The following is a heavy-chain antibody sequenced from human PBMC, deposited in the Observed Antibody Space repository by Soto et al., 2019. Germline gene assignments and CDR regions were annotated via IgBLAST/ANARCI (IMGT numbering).Heavy chain of an antibody. CDR1: GYTFTSYY. CDR2: INPSGGST. D-gene: IGHD3-22*01. J-gene: IGHJ4*02. CDR3: ARDHYIYDSSGYYLDY. Sequence: ASVKVSCKASGYTFTSYYMHWVRQAPGQGLEWMGIINPSGGSTSYAQKFQGRVTMTRDTSTSTVYMELSSLRSEDTAVYYCARDHYIYDSSGYYLDYWGQGTLVTVSS. V-gene: IGHV1-46*03.